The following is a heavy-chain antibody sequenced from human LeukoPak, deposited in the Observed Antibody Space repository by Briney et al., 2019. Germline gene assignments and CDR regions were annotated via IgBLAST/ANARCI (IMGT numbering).Heavy chain of an antibody. CDR3: ARARKLGGGVLDY. Sequence: GGSLRLSCAASGFTFSSYEMNWVRQAPGKGLEWVSYISSSGSTIYYADSVEGRFTISRDNAKNSLYLQMNSLRAEDTAVYYCARARKLGGGVLDYWGQGTLVTVSS. CDR2: ISSSGSTI. CDR1: GFTFSSYE. D-gene: IGHD3-16*01. J-gene: IGHJ4*02. V-gene: IGHV3-48*03.